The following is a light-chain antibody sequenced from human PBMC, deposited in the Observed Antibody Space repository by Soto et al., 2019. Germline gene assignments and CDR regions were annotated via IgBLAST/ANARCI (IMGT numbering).Light chain of an antibody. V-gene: IGKV1-5*03. CDR2: RAS. Sequence: IQMTQSPSTLSASVGDRVTITCRASQNINTWLAWYQQKPGKAPRLLIYRASSLENGAPSRYDGRRPGKQFIFTITSLQPDDSATYDCQQYSSDSPLGQGTKVEIK. CDR1: QNINTW. J-gene: IGKJ1*01. CDR3: QQYSSDSP.